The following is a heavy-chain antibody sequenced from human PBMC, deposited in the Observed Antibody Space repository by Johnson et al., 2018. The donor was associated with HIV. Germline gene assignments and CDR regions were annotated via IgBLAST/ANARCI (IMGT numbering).Heavy chain of an antibody. J-gene: IGHJ3*02. D-gene: IGHD2-21*02. CDR1: GFTFSSYP. CDR2: ISYDGSNK. CDR3: ARGGGCGGDCYSGYDAFDI. Sequence: QVHLVESGRGLVQPGRSLRLSCAASGFTFSSYPIHWVRQAPGKGLEWVAVISYDGSNKYYADSVKGRFTISRDKSKNTLYLQMNSLRTWDTAVYYCARGGGCGGDCYSGYDAFDIWGQGTMVTVSS. V-gene: IGHV3-30*04.